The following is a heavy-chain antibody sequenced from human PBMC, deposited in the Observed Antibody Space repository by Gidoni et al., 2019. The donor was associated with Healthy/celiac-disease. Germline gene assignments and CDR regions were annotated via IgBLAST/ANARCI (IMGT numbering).Heavy chain of an antibody. Sequence: QLQLQESGSGLVKPSQPLSLTCAVSGGSIRSCGYSGRGIRQPPGKGLEWIGYMYHSGSTYYNPALKSRVTISVDRSKNQFSLKLSSVTAADTAVYYCARGRGYCSSTSCYGSWFDPWGQGTLVTVSS. CDR2: MYHSGST. CDR3: ARGRGYCSSTSCYGSWFDP. D-gene: IGHD2-2*01. CDR1: GGSIRSCGYS. V-gene: IGHV4-30-2*01. J-gene: IGHJ5*02.